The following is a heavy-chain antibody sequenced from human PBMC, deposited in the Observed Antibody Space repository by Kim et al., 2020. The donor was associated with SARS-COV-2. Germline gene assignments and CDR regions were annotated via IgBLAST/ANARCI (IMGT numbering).Heavy chain of an antibody. D-gene: IGHD3-9*01. J-gene: IGHJ4*02. CDR3: ARDSPYAPYYDILTGYYKGGGWSFDY. CDR2: IKQDGSEK. CDR1: GFTFSSYW. V-gene: IGHV3-7*01. Sequence: GGSLRLSCAASGFTFSSYWMSWVRQAPGKGLEWVANIKQDGSEKYYVDSVKGRFTISRDNAKNSLYLQMNSLRAEDTAVYYCARDSPYAPYYDILTGYYKGGGWSFDYWGQGTLVTVSS.